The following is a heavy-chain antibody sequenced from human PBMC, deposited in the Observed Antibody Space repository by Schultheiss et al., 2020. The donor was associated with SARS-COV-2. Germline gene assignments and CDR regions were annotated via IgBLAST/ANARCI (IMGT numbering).Heavy chain of an antibody. CDR2: IYYSGST. CDR3: ARVYDSRYNWFDP. CDR1: GGSISSSSYY. D-gene: IGHD3-22*01. Sequence: SETLSLTCTVSGGSISSSSYYWGWIRQPPGKGLEWIGSIYYSGSTYYNPSLKSRVTISVDTSKNQFSLKLSSVTAADTAVYYCARVYDSRYNWFDPWGQGTLVTVSS. J-gene: IGHJ5*02. V-gene: IGHV4-39*01.